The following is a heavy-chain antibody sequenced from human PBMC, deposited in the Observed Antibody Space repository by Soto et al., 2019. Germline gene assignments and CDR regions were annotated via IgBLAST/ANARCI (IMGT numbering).Heavy chain of an antibody. D-gene: IGHD3-10*01. Sequence: QLQLQESGPGLVKPSETTSLTCTVSGGSISSNNYYWGWVRQPPGKGLEWIGNIYFTGSTYYNPSLTSRVTMSVDTSKNQFSLYLSSVTAADTAVYYCARHGPGTGVGSMDVWGQGTTVTVSS. CDR1: GGSISSNNYY. J-gene: IGHJ6*02. CDR3: ARHGPGTGVGSMDV. CDR2: IYFTGST. V-gene: IGHV4-39*01.